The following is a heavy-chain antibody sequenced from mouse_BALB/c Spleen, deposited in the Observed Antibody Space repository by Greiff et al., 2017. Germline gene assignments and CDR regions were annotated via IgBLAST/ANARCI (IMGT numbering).Heavy chain of an antibody. D-gene: IGHD1-1*01. Sequence: VQLQQSGAELVKPGASVKLSCTASGFNIKDTYMYWVKQKPEQGLEWIGRIDPANGNTKYDPNFQGKATITADTSSNTAYLQLSSLTSEDTAVYYCARPLYGSSYYFDDWGQGTTLTVSS. CDR2: IDPANGNT. V-gene: IGHV14-3*02. CDR1: GFNIKDTY. J-gene: IGHJ2*01. CDR3: ARPLYGSSYYFDD.